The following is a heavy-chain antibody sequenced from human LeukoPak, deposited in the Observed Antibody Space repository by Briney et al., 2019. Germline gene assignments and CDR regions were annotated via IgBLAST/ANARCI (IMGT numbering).Heavy chain of an antibody. J-gene: IGHJ4*02. CDR3: ARVTGYMIEDYFDY. V-gene: IGHV4-39*07. D-gene: IGHD3-22*01. CDR2: IYYSGST. Sequence: SETLSLTCTVSGGSISSSSYYWGWIRQPPGKGLEWIGSIYYSGSTYYNPSLKSRVTISVDTSKNQFSLRLSSVTAADTAVYYCARVTGYMIEDYFDYWGQGTLITVSS. CDR1: GGSISSSSYY.